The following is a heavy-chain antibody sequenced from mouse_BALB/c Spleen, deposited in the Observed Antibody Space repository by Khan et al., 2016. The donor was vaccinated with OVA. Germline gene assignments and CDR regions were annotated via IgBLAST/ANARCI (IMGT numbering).Heavy chain of an antibody. D-gene: IGHD4-1*01. CDR3: AREASNWDFSVAY. CDR1: GYTFTNYV. J-gene: IGHJ3*01. V-gene: IGHV1S136*01. Sequence: EVQLQESGPELVKPGASVKMSCKASGYTFTNYVIHWVMQKPGQGLEWIGYINPDNDGTRFNENFKGKATLTSDKSSSTAYMELSSLTSEDSAVDYCAREASNWDFSVAYWGQGTLVTVSA. CDR2: INPDNDGT.